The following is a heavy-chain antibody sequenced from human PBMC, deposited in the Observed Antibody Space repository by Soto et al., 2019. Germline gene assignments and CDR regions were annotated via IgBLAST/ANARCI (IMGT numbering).Heavy chain of an antibody. V-gene: IGHV4-61*01. CDR2: ISQTETT. D-gene: IGHD2-15*01. CDR1: GGSVSSGSYY. CDR3: VHSPNVAVDH. J-gene: IGHJ4*01. Sequence: SETLSLTCTVSGGSVSSGSYYWSWVRQSPGKGLEWIGEISQTETTAYSPSLKSRVSMSADTSKKQFSLTLTSVTAADTAVYYCVHSPNVAVDHWGHGTLVTVSS.